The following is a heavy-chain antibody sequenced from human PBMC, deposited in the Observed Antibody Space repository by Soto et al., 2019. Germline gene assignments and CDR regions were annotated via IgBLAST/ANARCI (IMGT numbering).Heavy chain of an antibody. CDR2: IYYSGST. J-gene: IGHJ4*02. V-gene: IGHV4-39*01. Sequence: SETLSLTCTVSGGSISSSSYYWGWIRQPPGKGLEWIGSIYYSGSTYYNPSLKSRVTISVDTSKNQFSLKLSSVTAADTAVYYCARQLRKSVDSSGPYWGQGTLVTVSS. CDR1: GGSISSSSYY. D-gene: IGHD3-22*01. CDR3: ARQLRKSVDSSGPY.